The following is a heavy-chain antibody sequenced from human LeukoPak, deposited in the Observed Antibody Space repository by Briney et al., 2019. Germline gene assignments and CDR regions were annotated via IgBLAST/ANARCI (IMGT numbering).Heavy chain of an antibody. D-gene: IGHD3-9*01. CDR3: ARGPTTYYDILTGYYTHPFDY. J-gene: IGHJ4*02. Sequence: GASVKVSCKASGYTFTSYDINWVRQATGQGLEWMGWMNPNSGNTGYAQKFQGRVTMTRNTSISTAYMELSSLRSEDTAVYYRARGPTTYYDILTGYYTHPFDYWGQGTLVTVSS. CDR1: GYTFTSYD. CDR2: MNPNSGNT. V-gene: IGHV1-8*01.